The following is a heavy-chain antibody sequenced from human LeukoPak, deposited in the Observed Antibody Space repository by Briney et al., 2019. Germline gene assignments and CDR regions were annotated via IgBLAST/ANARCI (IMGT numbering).Heavy chain of an antibody. CDR2: ISYDGSNK. CDR1: GFTFSSYA. CDR3: ARGDQLLYD. Sequence: PGRSLRLSCAASGFTFSSYAMHWVRQAPGKGLEWVAVISYDGSNKYYADSVKGRFTTSRDNSKNTLYLQMNSLRAEDTAVYYCARGDQLLYDWGQGTLVTVSS. J-gene: IGHJ4*02. V-gene: IGHV3-30*04. D-gene: IGHD2-2*02.